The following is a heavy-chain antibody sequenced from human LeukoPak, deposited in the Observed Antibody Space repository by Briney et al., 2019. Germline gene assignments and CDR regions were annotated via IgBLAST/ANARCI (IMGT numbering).Heavy chain of an antibody. Sequence: PSQTLSLTCTVSGGSISSSTYYWGWIRQPPGKGLEWIGTMYYSGSTYYHPSLKSRVTISVDTSKNQFSLKLSSVTAADTAVYYCARLGPGYSSSWSNDAFAIWGQGTMVTVSS. CDR3: ARLGPGYSSSWSNDAFAI. V-gene: IGHV4-39*01. CDR2: MYYSGST. D-gene: IGHD6-13*01. CDR1: GGSISSSTYY. J-gene: IGHJ3*02.